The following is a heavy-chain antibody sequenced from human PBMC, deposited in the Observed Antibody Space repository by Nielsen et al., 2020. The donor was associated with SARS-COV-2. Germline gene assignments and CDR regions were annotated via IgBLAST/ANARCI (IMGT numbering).Heavy chain of an antibody. CDR3: ARDLYTAMVLGI. D-gene: IGHD5-18*01. Sequence: ASVKVSCKASGYTFTSNYMHWVRQPPGQGLEWMGIINPSGGSTSYAQKFQGRVTMTRDTSTSTVYMELSSLRSEDTAVYYCARDLYTAMVLGIWGQGTMVSVSS. CDR2: INPSGGST. J-gene: IGHJ3*02. V-gene: IGHV1-46*01. CDR1: GYTFTSNY.